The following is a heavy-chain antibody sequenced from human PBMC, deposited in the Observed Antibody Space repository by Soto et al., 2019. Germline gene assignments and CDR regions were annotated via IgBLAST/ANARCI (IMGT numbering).Heavy chain of an antibody. J-gene: IGHJ6*02. CDR1: GFTFSGHY. CDR2: IYGSDI. V-gene: IGHV3-11*01. CDR3: ARGHYGLDV. Sequence: QVPLVESGGGLVSPGGSLRLSCVASGFTFSGHYMSWIRQLTGKGLEWVSYIYGSDIYYAESVKGRFTISRDSATNSGFLQINSLRAEDTAVYYCARGHYGLDVWGRGTTVIVSS.